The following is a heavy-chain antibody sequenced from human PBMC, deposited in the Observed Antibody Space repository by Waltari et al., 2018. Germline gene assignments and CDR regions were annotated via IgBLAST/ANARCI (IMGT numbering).Heavy chain of an antibody. Sequence: EVQLVESGGGLVKPGGSLRLSCAASGFTFSSYSMNWVGQAPGKVLGWVLSISRSSSYIDYADSWMGRFTISRDNAKNSLYLQMNSLRAEDTAVYYCASEAAPLGAFDIWGQGTMVTVSS. J-gene: IGHJ3*02. D-gene: IGHD6-6*01. CDR3: ASEAAPLGAFDI. CDR2: ISRSSSYI. V-gene: IGHV3-21*01. CDR1: GFTFSSYS.